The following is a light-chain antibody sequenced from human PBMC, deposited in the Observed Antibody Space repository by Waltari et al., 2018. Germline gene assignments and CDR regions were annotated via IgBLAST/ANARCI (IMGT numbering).Light chain of an antibody. CDR2: AAY. CDR1: QAISSW. J-gene: IGKJ3*01. V-gene: IGKV1-12*02. Sequence: DIQMTQSPSSVSASVGDRVTITCLASQAISSWLAWYQQKPGKAPKLLIYAAYSLQSGVPSRFSGIGAETDFTLTLSSLQPEDFATYYCQQANSLPLTFGPGTRVDIK. CDR3: QQANSLPLT.